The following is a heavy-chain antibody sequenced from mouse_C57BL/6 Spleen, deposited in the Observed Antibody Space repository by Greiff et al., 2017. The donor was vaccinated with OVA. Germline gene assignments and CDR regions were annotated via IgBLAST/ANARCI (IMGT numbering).Heavy chain of an antibody. CDR3: ARHGSSYDYAMDY. J-gene: IGHJ4*01. Sequence: QVQLKQPGAELVKPGASVKLSCKASGYTFTSYWMHWVKQRPGRGLEWIGRIDPNSGGTKYNEKFKSKATLTVDKPSSTAYMQLGSLTSEDSAVYYCARHGSSYDYAMDYWGQGTSVTVSS. CDR2: IDPNSGGT. CDR1: GYTFTSYW. V-gene: IGHV1-72*01. D-gene: IGHD1-1*01.